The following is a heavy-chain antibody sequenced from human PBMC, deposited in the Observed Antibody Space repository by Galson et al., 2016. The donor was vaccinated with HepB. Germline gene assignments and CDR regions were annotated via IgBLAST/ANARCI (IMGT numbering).Heavy chain of an antibody. Sequence: TLSLTCTVSGGSISSGGYYWSWIRQHPGKGLEWIGYIYYTGTTYYSPSLKSRVTISIDTSKDQFSLKLKSVTAADTAVYYCARDLDGSTGWADAYAIWGQGTLVTVSS. V-gene: IGHV4-31*03. J-gene: IGHJ3*02. D-gene: IGHD1-14*01. CDR2: IYYTGTT. CDR3: ARDLDGSTGWADAYAI. CDR1: GGSISSGGYY.